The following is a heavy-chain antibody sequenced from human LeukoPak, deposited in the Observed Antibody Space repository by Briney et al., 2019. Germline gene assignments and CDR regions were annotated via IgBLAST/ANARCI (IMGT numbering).Heavy chain of an antibody. CDR2: IYSGGST. Sequence: GGSLRLSCAASGFTVSSNYMSWVRQAPGKGLEWVSVIYSGGSTYYADSVTGRFTISRDNSKNTLYLQMHSLRAEDTAVYYCARVGGGYDFGYWGQGTLVTVSS. CDR3: ARVGGGYDFGY. V-gene: IGHV3-53*01. CDR1: GFTVSSNY. D-gene: IGHD5-12*01. J-gene: IGHJ4*02.